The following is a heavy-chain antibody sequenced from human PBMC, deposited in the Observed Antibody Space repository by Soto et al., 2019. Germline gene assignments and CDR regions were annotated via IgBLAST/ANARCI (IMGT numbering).Heavy chain of an antibody. J-gene: IGHJ4*02. V-gene: IGHV4-4*02. D-gene: IGHD2-2*02. CDR3: ATLPPRIEVRLLPIPT. CDR1: GGSISSTNW. Sequence: SETLSLTCYVSGGSISSTNWWTWVRQPPGKGLEWIGEIYHTGNTNYNPSVRSRVTISVDKSNNEFSLNLRAVTAADTAVYYCATLPPRIEVRLLPIPTWGQALLVTVSS. CDR2: IYHTGNT.